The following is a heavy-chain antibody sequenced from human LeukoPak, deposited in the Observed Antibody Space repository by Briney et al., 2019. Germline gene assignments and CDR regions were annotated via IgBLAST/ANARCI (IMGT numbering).Heavy chain of an antibody. V-gene: IGHV1-2*02. CDR1: GYTFTGYY. CDR3: ASPYYYGSGSYYNYWFDP. CDR2: INPNSGGT. D-gene: IGHD3-10*01. J-gene: IGHJ5*02. Sequence: ASVKVSCKASGYTFTGYYMHWVRQAPGQGLEWMGWINPNSGGTNYAQKFQGRVTMTRDTSISTAYMELSRLRSDDTAVYYCASPYYYGSGSYYNYWFDPWGQGTLVTVSS.